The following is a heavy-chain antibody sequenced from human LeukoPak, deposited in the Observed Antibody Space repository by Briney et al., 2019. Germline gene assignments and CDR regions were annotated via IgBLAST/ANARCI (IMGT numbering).Heavy chain of an antibody. CDR1: GFSLSTSGVG. D-gene: IGHD5-24*01. Sequence: SGPTLVNPTQTLTLTCTFSGFSLSTSGVGVGWIRQPPGKALEWLALIYWDDDKRYSPSLKSRLTITKDTSKNQVVLTMTNMDPVDTATYYCAHLRDGYKPNQYYFDYWGQGTLVTVSS. V-gene: IGHV2-5*02. J-gene: IGHJ4*02. CDR3: AHLRDGYKPNQYYFDY. CDR2: IYWDDDK.